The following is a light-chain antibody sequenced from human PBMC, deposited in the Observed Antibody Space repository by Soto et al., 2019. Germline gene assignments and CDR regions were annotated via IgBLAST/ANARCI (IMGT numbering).Light chain of an antibody. Sequence: QSALTQPPSASGSPGQSVTISCTGTSSDVGGYNYVSWYQQHPGKAPKLMISEVSKRPSGVPARFSGSKSGNTASLTVSGLQAEDEADYYCSSYAGSNNFVFGTGTKLTVL. J-gene: IGLJ1*01. CDR3: SSYAGSNNFV. V-gene: IGLV2-8*01. CDR1: SSDVGGYNY. CDR2: EVS.